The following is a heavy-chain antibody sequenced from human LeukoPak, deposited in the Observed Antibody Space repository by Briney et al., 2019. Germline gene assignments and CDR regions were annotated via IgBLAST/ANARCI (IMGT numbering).Heavy chain of an antibody. V-gene: IGHV3-23*01. CDR1: GFTFSSYA. Sequence: PGGSLRLSCAASGFTFSSYAMSWVRQAPGKGLEWVSAISSTGDRTYHADSVKGRFTISRDNSKNTLYLQMNSLRVEDTAVYYCANHFDDSASELWYFDLWGRGTLVTVSS. CDR2: ISSTGDRT. CDR3: ANHFDDSASELWYFDL. D-gene: IGHD3-22*01. J-gene: IGHJ2*01.